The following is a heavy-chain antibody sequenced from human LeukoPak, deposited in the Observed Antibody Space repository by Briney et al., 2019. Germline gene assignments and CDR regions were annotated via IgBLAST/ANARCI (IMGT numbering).Heavy chain of an antibody. J-gene: IGHJ4*02. D-gene: IGHD4-23*01. CDR3: SKGPGYGGRVWVDY. V-gene: IGHV5-51*01. CDR1: GYRFSKYW. Sequence: KHGESLKISCKGSGYRFSKYWIGWVRQMPGKGLEWMGIVYPGDSDTRYSPSFQDQVTISADKSLSTAYLQWSSLRASDTAMFYCSKGPGYGGRVWVDYLGQGTLVNVSS. CDR2: VYPGDSDT.